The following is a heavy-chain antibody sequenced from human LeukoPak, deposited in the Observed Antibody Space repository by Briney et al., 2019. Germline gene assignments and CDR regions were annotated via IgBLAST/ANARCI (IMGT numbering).Heavy chain of an antibody. CDR1: GGSISSSSYY. D-gene: IGHD3-22*01. J-gene: IGHJ5*02. Sequence: SETLSLTYTVSGGSISSSSYYWGWIRQPPGKGLEWIGNIYYSGSTYYNPSLRSRVTISVDTSKNQFSLKLSSVTAADTALYYCARPYDSSGYNDFWFDPWGQGTLVTVSS. V-gene: IGHV4-39*01. CDR2: IYYSGST. CDR3: ARPYDSSGYNDFWFDP.